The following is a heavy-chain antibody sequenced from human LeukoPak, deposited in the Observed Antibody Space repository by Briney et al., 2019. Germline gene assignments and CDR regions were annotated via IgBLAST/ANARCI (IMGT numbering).Heavy chain of an antibody. Sequence: ASVKVSCKASGYTFTSYYMHWVRQAPGQGLEWMGKINPSDGSTRYAQKFQGRVTMTRDMSTSTVYMELSSLRSEDTAVYYCATDYYYDSSGSYYTVDYWGQGTLVTVSS. D-gene: IGHD3-22*01. CDR3: ATDYYYDSSGSYYTVDY. CDR2: INPSDGST. V-gene: IGHV1-46*01. CDR1: GYTFTSYY. J-gene: IGHJ4*02.